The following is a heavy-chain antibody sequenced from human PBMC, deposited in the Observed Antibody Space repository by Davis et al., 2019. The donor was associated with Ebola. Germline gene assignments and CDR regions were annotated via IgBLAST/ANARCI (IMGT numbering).Heavy chain of an antibody. CDR2: ISAYNGNT. CDR3: ARDLGYCSGGSCYHYGMDV. Sequence: AASVKVSCKASGYTFTSYGISWVRQAPGQGLEWLGWISAYNGNTNYAQKLQGRVTMTTDPSTSTAYMELRSLISDDTAVYYCARDLGYCSGGSCYHYGMDVWGQGTTVTVSS. D-gene: IGHD2-15*01. J-gene: IGHJ6*02. V-gene: IGHV1-18*01. CDR1: GYTFTSYG.